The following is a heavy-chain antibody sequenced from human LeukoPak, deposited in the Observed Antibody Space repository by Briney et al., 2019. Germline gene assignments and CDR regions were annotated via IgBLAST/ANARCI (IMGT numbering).Heavy chain of an antibody. D-gene: IGHD1-26*01. J-gene: IGHJ4*02. CDR3: ARVSGGSYYLSGYYFDY. Sequence: SETLSLTRTVSGGSISSSSYYWVWIRQPPGKGLEWIGSIYYSGSTYYNPSIKSRITISVDTSKNQFSLKLSSVTAADTAVYYCARVSGGSYYLSGYYFDYWGQGTLVTVSS. V-gene: IGHV4-39*07. CDR2: IYYSGST. CDR1: GGSISSSSYY.